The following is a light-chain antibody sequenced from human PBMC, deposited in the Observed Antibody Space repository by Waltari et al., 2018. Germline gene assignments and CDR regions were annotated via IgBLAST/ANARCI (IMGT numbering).Light chain of an antibody. CDR1: NSGSKS. CDR3: QVWDSSSDHRV. J-gene: IGLJ3*02. V-gene: IGLV3-21*02. Sequence: SYVLTQPPSVSVAPGQTARITCGGNNSGSKSVHWYQQKPGQAPVLVVYDDSDRPSGLPEGFSGSNSGNTATLTISRVEAGDEADYYCQVWDSSSDHRVFGGGTKLTVL. CDR2: DDS.